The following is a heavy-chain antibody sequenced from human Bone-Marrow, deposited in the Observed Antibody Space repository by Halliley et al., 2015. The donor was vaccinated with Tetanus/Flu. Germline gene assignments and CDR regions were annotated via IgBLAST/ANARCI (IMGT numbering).Heavy chain of an antibody. CDR3: AKVTGNGRFQSDY. D-gene: IGHD2-8*01. V-gene: IGHV3-11*05. J-gene: IGHJ4*02. Sequence: SRDNAKNSLYLQMNSLGAEDTAVYYCAKVTGNGRFQSDYWGQGTLVTVSS.